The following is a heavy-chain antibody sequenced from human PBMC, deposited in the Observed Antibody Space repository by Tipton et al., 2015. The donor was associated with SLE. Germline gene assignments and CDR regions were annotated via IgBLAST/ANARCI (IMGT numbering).Heavy chain of an antibody. CDR1: GGSISSSSYY. J-gene: IGHJ4*02. V-gene: IGHV4-39*01. CDR3: ARGDTANRYGYVDY. D-gene: IGHD5-18*01. Sequence: TLSLTCTVSGGSISSSSYYWGWIRQPPGKGLEWIGSIYYSGSTYYNPSLKSRVTISVDTSKNQFSLKLNSVTAADTAVYYCARGDTANRYGYVDYWSQGTLVTVSS. CDR2: IYYSGST.